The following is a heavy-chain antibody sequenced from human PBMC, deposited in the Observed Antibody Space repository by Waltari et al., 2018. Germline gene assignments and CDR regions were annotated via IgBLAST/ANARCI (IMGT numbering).Heavy chain of an antibody. Sequence: QVQLQESGPGLVKPSETLSLSCTVSGYSISSGYFWAWVRQPPGKGLEWIASIHHSGDTYYSPSLKSRFTISVDTSRNQFSLKLSSVTAADTAVYYCARVSVMTPIVVVPAAPKSNGALDYWGQGTLVTVSS. CDR2: IHHSGDT. J-gene: IGHJ4*02. CDR3: ARVSVMTPIVVVPAAPKSNGALDY. D-gene: IGHD2-2*01. V-gene: IGHV4-38-2*02. CDR1: GYSISSGYF.